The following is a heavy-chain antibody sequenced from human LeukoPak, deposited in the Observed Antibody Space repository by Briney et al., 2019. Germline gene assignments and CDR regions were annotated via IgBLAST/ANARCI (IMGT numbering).Heavy chain of an antibody. D-gene: IGHD3-16*02. V-gene: IGHV3-15*01. CDR1: GFTFSSYA. Sequence: GGSLRLSCAASGFTFSSYAMSWVRQAPGKGLEWVGRIKSKTDGGTTDYAAPVKGRFTISRDDSKNTLYLQMNSLKTEDTAVYYCTTGRTRAFGGVIVPFDYWGQGTLVTVSS. CDR3: TTGRTRAFGGVIVPFDY. CDR2: IKSKTDGGTT. J-gene: IGHJ4*02.